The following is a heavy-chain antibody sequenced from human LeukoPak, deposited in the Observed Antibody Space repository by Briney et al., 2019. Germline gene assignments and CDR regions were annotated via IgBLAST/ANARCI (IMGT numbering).Heavy chain of an antibody. CDR1: GFTFSSYA. V-gene: IGHV3-23*01. CDR3: AKEHITERNYYHYGMDV. CDR2: ISGSGGST. D-gene: IGHD1-1*01. J-gene: IGHJ6*02. Sequence: GGSLRLSCAASGFTFSSYAMSWVRQAPGKGLEWVSAISGSGGSTYYADSVKGRFTISRDNSKNTLYLQMNSLRAEDTAVYYCAKEHITERNYYHYGMDVWGQGTTVTVSS.